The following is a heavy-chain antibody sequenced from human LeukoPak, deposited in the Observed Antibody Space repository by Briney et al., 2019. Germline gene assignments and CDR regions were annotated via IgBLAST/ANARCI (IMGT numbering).Heavy chain of an antibody. D-gene: IGHD2-15*01. CDR1: GFTFSSYD. J-gene: IGHJ4*02. CDR2: ISYDGSNK. Sequence: GGSLRLSCAGSGFTFSSYDMHWVRQAPGKGLEWVALISYDGSNKYYADSVKGRFTISRDNSKNTLYLQMNSLRAEDTAVYYCAKAPIRYCSGGSCYLDYWGQGTLVTVSS. V-gene: IGHV3-30*18. CDR3: AKAPIRYCSGGSCYLDY.